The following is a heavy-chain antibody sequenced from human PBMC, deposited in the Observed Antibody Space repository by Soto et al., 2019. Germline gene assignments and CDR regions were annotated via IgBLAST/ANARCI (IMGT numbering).Heavy chain of an antibody. D-gene: IGHD2-8*01. Sequence: QVQLQQWGAGLLKPSETLSLTCAVYGGSCSGYYWSWIRQPPGKGLEWIGEINHSGSTNYNPSVKSRVTISVDTSKNQFSLKLSSVTAADTAVYYCGGLINDYWGQGTLVTVSS. CDR1: GGSCSGYY. CDR2: INHSGST. J-gene: IGHJ4*02. CDR3: GGLINDY. V-gene: IGHV4-34*01.